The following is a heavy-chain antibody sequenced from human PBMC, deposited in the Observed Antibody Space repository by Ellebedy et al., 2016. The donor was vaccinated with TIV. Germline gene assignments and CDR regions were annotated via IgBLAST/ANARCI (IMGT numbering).Heavy chain of an antibody. Sequence: GESLKISCSASGITLTNAWMTWVRQAPGKGLEWVGRIKSKADGGTTDYAAPVQDRFTISRDNAKNSLYLQMNSLRAEDTALYYCAKAGTLNGPTGFDYWGQGTLVTVSS. V-gene: IGHV3-15*05. CDR1: GITLTNAW. CDR2: IKSKADGGTT. J-gene: IGHJ4*02. CDR3: AKAGTLNGPTGFDY. D-gene: IGHD3-10*01.